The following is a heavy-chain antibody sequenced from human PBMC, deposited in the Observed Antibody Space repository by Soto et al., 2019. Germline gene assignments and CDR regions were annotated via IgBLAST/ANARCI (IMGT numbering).Heavy chain of an antibody. CDR1: GGIFRTSA. CDR2: IIPIFGTP. J-gene: IGHJ4*02. Sequence: QVQLVQSGAEVKQPGSSVKVSCKASGGIFRTSAISWVRQAPGQGFEWMGGIIPIFGTPSYEQKFQDKVTIDADESTSTDYMELSSLKFEDTAVYFCVRVSDYGDSWGPGTLVTVSS. CDR3: VRVSDYGDS. V-gene: IGHV1-69*01.